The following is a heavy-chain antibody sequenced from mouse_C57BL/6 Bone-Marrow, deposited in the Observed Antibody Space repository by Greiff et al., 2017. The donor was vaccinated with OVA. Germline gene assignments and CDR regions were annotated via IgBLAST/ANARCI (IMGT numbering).Heavy chain of an antibody. Sequence: EVHLVESGGGLVKPGGSLKLSCAASGFTFSSYAMSWVRQTPEKRLEWVATISDGGSYTYYPDNVKGRFTISRDNAKNNLYLQMSHLKSEDTAMYYCARRLAYWGQGTLVTVSA. CDR3: ARRLAY. CDR1: GFTFSSYA. V-gene: IGHV5-4*01. CDR2: ISDGGSYT. J-gene: IGHJ3*01.